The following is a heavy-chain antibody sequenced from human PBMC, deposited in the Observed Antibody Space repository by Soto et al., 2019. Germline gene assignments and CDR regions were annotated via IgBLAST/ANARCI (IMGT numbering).Heavy chain of an antibody. V-gene: IGHV3-21*01. D-gene: IGHD6-6*01. CDR3: ARDVYSSSRYFDY. Sequence: EVQLVESGGGLVKPGGSLRLSCAASGFTFSSYSMNWVRQAPGKGLEWVSSISSSSSYIYYADSVKGRFTISRDNAKNSLYLQMNSLRAEDTAAYYCARDVYSSSRYFDYWGQGTLVTVSS. CDR2: ISSSSSYI. CDR1: GFTFSSYS. J-gene: IGHJ4*02.